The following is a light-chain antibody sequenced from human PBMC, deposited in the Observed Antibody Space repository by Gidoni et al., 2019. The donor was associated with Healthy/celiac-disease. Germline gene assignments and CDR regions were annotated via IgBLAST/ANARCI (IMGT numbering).Light chain of an antibody. CDR2: GAS. Sequence: EIVLTQSPGTLSLSPGESATLSCRASQSVSSSYLAWYQQKPGQAPRLLIYGASSRATGIPDRFSGSGSGTDFTLTISRLEPEDFAVYYCKQYGRSPWTFGQGTKVEIK. CDR1: QSVSSSY. J-gene: IGKJ1*01. CDR3: KQYGRSPWT. V-gene: IGKV3-20*01.